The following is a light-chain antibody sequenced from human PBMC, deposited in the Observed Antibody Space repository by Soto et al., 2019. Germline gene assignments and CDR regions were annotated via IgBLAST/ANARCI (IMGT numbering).Light chain of an antibody. CDR2: EVV. Sequence: QSALTQPASVSGSPGQSITISCTGNSSDVGGYDYVSWYQQHPGKAPKVIIFEVVNRPSGVSHRFSGSKSGNMASLTISGLQAEDEADYYCSSFGSSTTWLFGGGTKLTVL. V-gene: IGLV2-14*03. J-gene: IGLJ3*02. CDR1: SSDVGGYDY. CDR3: SSFGSSTTWL.